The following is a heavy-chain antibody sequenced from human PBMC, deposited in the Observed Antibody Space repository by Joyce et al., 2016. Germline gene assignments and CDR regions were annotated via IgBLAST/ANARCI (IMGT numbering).Heavy chain of an antibody. D-gene: IGHD4-17*01. V-gene: IGHV3-15*01. CDR1: GFTFSNTC. J-gene: IGHJ3*02. CDR2: IKSKTDGGTT. CDR3: STNTVLGDAFDI. Sequence: VLLVESGGGLVKPGGSRRLACAASGFTFSNTCMTWVRQAPGKGLEWVGRIKSKTDGGTTDYAAPVKGRFTISRDDSKKTLYLQMHGLKTEDTAVYYCSTNTVLGDAFDIWGQGTMVSVSS.